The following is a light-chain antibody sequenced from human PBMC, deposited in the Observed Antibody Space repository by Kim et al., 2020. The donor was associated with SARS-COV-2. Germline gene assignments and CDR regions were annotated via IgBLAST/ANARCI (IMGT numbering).Light chain of an antibody. V-gene: IGKV3-20*01. Sequence: SPGGRAHLSFRVSQSVSSSYLAWYQQRPGPAPRLLIYGASSRATGVPDSFSGSGSGTDFTLTISRLEPEDFAVYYCQQYGSSPYTFGQGTKLEI. J-gene: IGKJ2*01. CDR3: QQYGSSPYT. CDR2: GAS. CDR1: QSVSSSY.